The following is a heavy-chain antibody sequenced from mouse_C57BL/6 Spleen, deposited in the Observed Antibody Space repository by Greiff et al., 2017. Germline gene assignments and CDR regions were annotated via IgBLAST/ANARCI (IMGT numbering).Heavy chain of an antibody. CDR1: GYTFTSYW. CDR2: IDPSDSYT. J-gene: IGHJ3*01. Sequence: QVQLQQPGAELVKPGASVKLSCKASGYTFTSYWMQWVKQRPGQGLEWIGEIDPSDSYTNYNQKFKGKATLTVDTSSSTAYMQLSSLTSEDSAVYYCARVGAYWGQGTRVTVSA. CDR3: ARVGAY. V-gene: IGHV1-50*01.